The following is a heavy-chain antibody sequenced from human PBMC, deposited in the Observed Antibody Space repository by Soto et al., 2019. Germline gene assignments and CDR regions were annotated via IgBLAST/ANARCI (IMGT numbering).Heavy chain of an antibody. CDR2: IYSSGSA. CDR3: ATIVGANDY. D-gene: IGHD1-26*01. Sequence: QVHLQESGPTLLKSSETLSLTCTVSGGSMYTYFWTWIRQPAGKGLEWVGHIYSSGSANYNPSLKSRVSMSVDSSKNQFSLKLNSVTAADTAVYYCATIVGANDYWGRGTLVTVSS. J-gene: IGHJ4*02. V-gene: IGHV4-4*07. CDR1: GGSMYTYF.